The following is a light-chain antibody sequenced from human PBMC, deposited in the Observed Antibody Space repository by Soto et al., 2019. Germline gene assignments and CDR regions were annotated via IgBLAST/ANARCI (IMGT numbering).Light chain of an antibody. CDR3: AAWDDTLNRYV. Sequence: VLTQPPSASESPGQTVSISCSGSNSNIASNTVNWYQHLPGTAPKLLIYYNNQRPSGVPDRFSGSKSGTSASLAISGLQSEDESDYYCAAWDDTLNRYVFGTGTKVTVL. V-gene: IGLV1-44*01. CDR2: YNN. CDR1: NSNIASNT. J-gene: IGLJ1*01.